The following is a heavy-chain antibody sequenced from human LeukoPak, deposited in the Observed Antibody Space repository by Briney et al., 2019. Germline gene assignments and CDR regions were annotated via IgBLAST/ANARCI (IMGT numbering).Heavy chain of an antibody. J-gene: IGHJ6*03. D-gene: IGHD6-13*01. CDR1: GFTFSNAW. CDR2: INHSGST. V-gene: IGHV4-34*01. CDR3: ARETGYSSSWYWGYYYYYMDV. Sequence: PGGSLRLSCAASGFTFSNAWMSWVRQAPGKGLEWIGEINHSGSTNYNPSLKSRVTISVDTSKNQFSLKLSSVTAADTAVYYCARETGYSSSWYWGYYYYYMDVWGKGTTVTVSS.